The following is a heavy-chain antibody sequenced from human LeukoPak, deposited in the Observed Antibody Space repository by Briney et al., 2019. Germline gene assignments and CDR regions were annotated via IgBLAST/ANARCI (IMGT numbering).Heavy chain of an antibody. CDR3: ARATVTTYNWFDP. V-gene: IGHV1-2*02. J-gene: IGHJ5*02. CDR2: INPNSGDT. CDR1: GYTFTGYY. Sequence: ASVKVSCKASGYTFTGYYMHWVRQAPGQGLEWMGWINPNSGDTNYAQKFQGRVTMTTDTSLSPAYMELSSLRSEDTAVYYCARATVTTYNWFDPWGQGTLVTVSS. D-gene: IGHD4-17*01.